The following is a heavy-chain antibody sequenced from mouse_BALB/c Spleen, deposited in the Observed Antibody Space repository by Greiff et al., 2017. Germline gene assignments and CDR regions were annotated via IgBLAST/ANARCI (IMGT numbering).Heavy chain of an antibody. CDR1: GYTFTSYD. D-gene: IGHD2-3*01. J-gene: IGHJ4*01. CDR3: EREHGYYNFSYAMDY. V-gene: IGHV1-14*01. Sequence: VQLQQSGPVLVKPGASVKMSCKASGYTFTSYDMHWVKRKPEQGLQWIGYINPYNDGTKYNEKFKGKATLTSDKSSSTAYMELSSLTSEDSAVYYFEREHGYYNFSYAMDYWGQGTSVTVSS. CDR2: INPYNDGT.